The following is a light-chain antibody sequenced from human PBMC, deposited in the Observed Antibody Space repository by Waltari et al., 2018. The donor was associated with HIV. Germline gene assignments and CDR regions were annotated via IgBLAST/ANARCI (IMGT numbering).Light chain of an antibody. V-gene: IGKV4-1*01. Sequence: DIVLTQSPASLAVSLGERATMNCKSSQKILFSSTNNNYLIWYQQRPGQPPRLLIYWASSLESGVPERFTGSGSGTNFTLTISRLQADDVAVYFCQQYYSTPRTFGQGTKV. J-gene: IGKJ1*01. CDR3: QQYYSTPRT. CDR2: WAS. CDR1: QKILFSSTNNNY.